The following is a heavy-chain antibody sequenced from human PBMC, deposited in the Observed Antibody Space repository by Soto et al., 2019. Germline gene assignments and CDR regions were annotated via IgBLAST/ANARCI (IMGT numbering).Heavy chain of an antibody. CDR1: GGSISSYY. V-gene: IGHV4-59*01. CDR2: IYYSGST. Sequence: PSETLSLTCTVSGGSISSYYCNCIRQPPGKGLEWIGYIYYSGSTNYNPSLKSRVTISVDTSKNQFSLKLTSVTAADTAVYYCARDSGGYHYFDYWGPGTLVTVS. CDR3: ARDSGGYHYFDY. D-gene: IGHD2-15*01. J-gene: IGHJ4*02.